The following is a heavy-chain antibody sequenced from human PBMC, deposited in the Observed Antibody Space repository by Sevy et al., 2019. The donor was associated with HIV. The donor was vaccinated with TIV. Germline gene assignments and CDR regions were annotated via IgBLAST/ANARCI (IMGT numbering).Heavy chain of an antibody. CDR1: GYTFTSYY. V-gene: IGHV1-46*03. CDR2: INPSGGST. D-gene: IGHD1-26*01. CDR3: ARDSGSYYGAWAFDI. Sequence: ASVKVSCKASGYTFTSYYMHWVRQAPGQGLEWMGIINPSGGSTSYAQKFQGRVTMTRDTSTSTVYMELSSLRSEDTAVYYCARDSGSYYGAWAFDIWGQGTMVTVSS. J-gene: IGHJ3*02.